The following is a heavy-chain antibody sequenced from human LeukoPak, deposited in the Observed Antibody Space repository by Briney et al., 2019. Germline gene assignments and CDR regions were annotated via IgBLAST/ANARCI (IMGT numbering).Heavy chain of an antibody. J-gene: IGHJ4*02. D-gene: IGHD3-22*01. CDR1: GFTFSSYW. Sequence: GGSLRLSCAASGFTFSSYWMSWVRQAPGKGLEWVANIKQDGSEKYYVDSVKGRFTISRDNAKNSLYLQMNSLRAEDTAVYYCARLYYDSSGSFAYWGQGTLVTVSS. CDR2: IKQDGSEK. CDR3: ARLYYDSSGSFAY. V-gene: IGHV3-7*01.